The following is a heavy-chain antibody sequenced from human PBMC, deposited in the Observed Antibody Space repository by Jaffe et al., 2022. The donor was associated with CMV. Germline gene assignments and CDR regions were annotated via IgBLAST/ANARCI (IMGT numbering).Heavy chain of an antibody. CDR1: GFTFSSYG. D-gene: IGHD3-10*01. Sequence: QVQLVESGGGVVQPGRSLRLSCAASGFTFSSYGMHWVRQAPGKGLEWVAVISYDGSNKYYADSVKGRFTISRDNSKNTLYLQMNSLRAEDTAVYYCAKDGRSYYGPSGGMDVWGQGTTVTVSS. CDR2: ISYDGSNK. J-gene: IGHJ6*02. V-gene: IGHV3-30*18. CDR3: AKDGRSYYGPSGGMDV.